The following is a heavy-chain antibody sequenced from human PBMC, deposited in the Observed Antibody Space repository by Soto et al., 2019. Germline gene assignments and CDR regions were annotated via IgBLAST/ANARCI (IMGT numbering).Heavy chain of an antibody. CDR3: AKDPRGQWLRVFDY. D-gene: IGHD6-19*01. CDR2: ISYDGSNK. CDR1: GFTFSSYG. J-gene: IGHJ4*02. Sequence: QVQLVESGGGVVQPGRSLRLSCAASGFTFSSYGMHWVRQAPGKGLEWVAVISYDGSNKYYADSVKGRFTISRDNSKNTLYLQMNRLRAEDTAVYYCAKDPRGQWLRVFDYWGQGTLVTVSS. V-gene: IGHV3-30*18.